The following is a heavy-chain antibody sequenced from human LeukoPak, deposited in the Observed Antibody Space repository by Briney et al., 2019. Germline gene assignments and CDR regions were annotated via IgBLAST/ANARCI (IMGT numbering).Heavy chain of an antibody. CDR1: GGSISSYY. CDR3: ARGGDSSGWYVNYYYMDV. J-gene: IGHJ6*03. CDR2: IYYSGST. Sequence: PSETLSLTCTVSGGSISSYYWSWIRQPPGKGLEWIGYIYYSGSTNYNPSLKSRVTISVDTSKNQFSLKLSSVTAADTAVYYCARGGDSSGWYVNYYYMDVWGKGTTVTISS. V-gene: IGHV4-59*01. D-gene: IGHD6-19*01.